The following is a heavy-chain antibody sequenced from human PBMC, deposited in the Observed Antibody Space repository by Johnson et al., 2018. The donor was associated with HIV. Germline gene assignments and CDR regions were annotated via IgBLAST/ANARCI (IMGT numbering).Heavy chain of an antibody. CDR1: GFTFSCYD. CDR3: ARSGPNWAFDI. J-gene: IGHJ3*02. V-gene: IGHV3-48*03. D-gene: IGHD1-1*01. Sequence: MQLVESGGGAVQPGRSLRLSYAASGFTFSCYDMHWVRQAPGKGLEWVSYISSSGSTIYYADSVKGRFTISRDNAKNTMFVQMNSLRAEDTAVYYCARSGPNWAFDIWGQGTMVTVSS. CDR2: ISSSGSTI.